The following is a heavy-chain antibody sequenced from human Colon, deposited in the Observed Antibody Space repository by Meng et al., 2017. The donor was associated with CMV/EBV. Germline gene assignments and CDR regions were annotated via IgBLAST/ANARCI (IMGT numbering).Heavy chain of an antibody. CDR3: TRDRWHCPYDGLCYYFGMDV. J-gene: IGHJ6*02. CDR2: IHNDGAT. D-gene: IGHD5-24*01. CDR1: GFDVNINY. V-gene: IGHV3-66*01. Sequence: GGSLRLSCAVSGFDVNINYMTWVRRAPGRGLEWVSTIHNDGATYYADSVKGSSTVSRDTSKNTFFLQVDRVRLEDTAVYYCTRDRWHCPYDGLCYYFGMDVWGHGTPVTVSS.